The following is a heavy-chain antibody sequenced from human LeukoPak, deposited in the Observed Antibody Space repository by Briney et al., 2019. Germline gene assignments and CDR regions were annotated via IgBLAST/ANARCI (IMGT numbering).Heavy chain of an antibody. Sequence: RAGGSLRLSCAASGFTFDDYGMSWVRQAPGKGLEWVSGINWNGRSTGYADSVKGRFTISRDNDKNSLYLQMNSLRAEDTALYYCARGHSSGWYNYFDYWGQGTLDTVSS. CDR2: INWNGRST. J-gene: IGHJ4*02. V-gene: IGHV3-20*04. CDR3: ARGHSSGWYNYFDY. D-gene: IGHD6-19*01. CDR1: GFTFDDYG.